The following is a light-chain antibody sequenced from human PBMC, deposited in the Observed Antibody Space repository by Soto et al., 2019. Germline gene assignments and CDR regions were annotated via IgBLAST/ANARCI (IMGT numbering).Light chain of an antibody. V-gene: IGKV3-11*01. J-gene: IGKJ3*01. CDR1: QSVGTY. Sequence: EIVLTQSPATLSLSPGERATLSCRASQSVGTYLAWYQQRPGQAPRLLIYDVSNRAAGIPPRFSGSGSGTDVTLTISSLETEDFAVYYCQQRNRWPPIFTFGHGTKVDFK. CDR2: DVS. CDR3: QQRNRWPPIFT.